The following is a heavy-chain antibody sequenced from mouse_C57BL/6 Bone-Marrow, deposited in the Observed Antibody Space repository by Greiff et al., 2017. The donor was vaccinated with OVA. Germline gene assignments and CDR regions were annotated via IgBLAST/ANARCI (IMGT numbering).Heavy chain of an antibody. D-gene: IGHD2-2*01. CDR2: INPSSGYT. Sequence: QVQLQQSGAELAKPGASVKLSCKASGYTFTSYWMHWVKQRPGQGLEWMGYINPSSGYTKYNQKFKDKATLTADKSSSTAYMQLSSLTYEDSAVYYCARVGWLRADYFDYWGQGTTLTVSS. V-gene: IGHV1-7*01. J-gene: IGHJ2*01. CDR1: GYTFTSYW. CDR3: ARVGWLRADYFDY.